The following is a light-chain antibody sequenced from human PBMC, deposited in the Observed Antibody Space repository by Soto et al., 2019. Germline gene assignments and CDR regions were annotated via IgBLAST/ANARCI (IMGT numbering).Light chain of an antibody. J-gene: IGLJ1*01. V-gene: IGLV1-40*01. Sequence: QSVLTQPPSVSEAPGQRVTISCTGSSSNIGAGYEAHWYQQVPGTAPKLLIYENNNRPSGVPDRFSGSKSGTSASLAITGLQAEYEAEYYGQSYDSSLSGYVFGTGTQVTVL. CDR2: ENN. CDR1: SSNIGAGYE. CDR3: QSYDSSLSGYV.